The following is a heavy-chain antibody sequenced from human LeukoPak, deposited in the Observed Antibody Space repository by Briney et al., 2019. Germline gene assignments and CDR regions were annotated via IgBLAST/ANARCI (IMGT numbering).Heavy chain of an antibody. J-gene: IGHJ4*02. CDR1: GFTFSSYA. CDR2: IKYDGSEK. Sequence: GGSLRLSCAASGFTFSSYAMNWVRQAPGRGLEWVANIKYDGSEKYYVDSVKGRFTISRDDAKNSLSLQMNSVRAEDTAVYYCAYTNNLKYWGQGTLVTVSS. V-gene: IGHV3-7*01. D-gene: IGHD2-8*01. CDR3: AYTNNLKY.